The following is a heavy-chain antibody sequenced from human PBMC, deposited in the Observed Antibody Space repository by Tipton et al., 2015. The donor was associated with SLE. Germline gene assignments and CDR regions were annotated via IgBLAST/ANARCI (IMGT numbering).Heavy chain of an antibody. CDR2: IYFSGTT. CDR1: GGSINSSSYY. D-gene: IGHD6-13*01. J-gene: IGHJ4*02. CDR3: ARGRQQDY. V-gene: IGHV4-39*01. Sequence: TLSLTCTVSGGSINSSSYYWAWIRQPPGKRLEWIATIYFSGTTYYNPSLKSRVTISVDTSKNQFSLKMTSVTATDTSVYYCARGRQQDYWGQGTLVTVSS.